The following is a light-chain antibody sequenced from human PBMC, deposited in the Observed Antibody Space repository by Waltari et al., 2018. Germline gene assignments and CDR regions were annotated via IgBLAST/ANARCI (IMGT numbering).Light chain of an antibody. J-gene: IGLJ3*02. CDR3: VLYMGSGIWV. CDR2: STK. V-gene: IGLV8-61*01. CDR1: SGSVSTSYY. Sequence: QTVATQEPSFSVSPGGTVTLTCGLSSGSVSTSYYPSWYQQTPGQAPPTLIYSTKTRASGVPYRFSGSILGNKAALTITGAQADDESDYYCVLYMGSGIWVFGGGTKLTVL.